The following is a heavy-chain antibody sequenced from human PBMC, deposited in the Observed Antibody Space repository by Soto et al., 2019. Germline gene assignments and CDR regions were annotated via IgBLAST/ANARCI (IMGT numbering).Heavy chain of an antibody. Sequence: EVQLLESGGGLVQPGGSLRLSCAASGFIFSSFALNWVRQAPGRGLEWISTISNSGDSTYYADSVKGRFTISRDNSKNTLYLQMNNLRAEDTALYYCATDSFGGMVALIAGQYFYYWGQGTLVTVSS. V-gene: IGHV3-23*01. CDR1: GFIFSSFA. D-gene: IGHD2-15*01. CDR2: ISNSGDST. CDR3: ATDSFGGMVALIAGQYFYY. J-gene: IGHJ4*02.